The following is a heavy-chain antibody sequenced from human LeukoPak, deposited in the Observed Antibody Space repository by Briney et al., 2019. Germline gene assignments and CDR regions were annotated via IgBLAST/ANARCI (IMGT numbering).Heavy chain of an antibody. J-gene: IGHJ4*01. CDR3: ARGYCSDGVCHAFIFDS. CDR1: GFSFSNHY. D-gene: IGHD2-15*01. Sequence: GGSLRLSCVATGFSFSNHYMSWLRQAPGKGLEWVSYISATANAIYYADSVRGRFTISRDNAKKSLYLQMDSLRAEDTAVYFCARGYCSDGVCHAFIFDSWGHGTLVTVSA. CDR2: ISATANAI. V-gene: IGHV3-11*01.